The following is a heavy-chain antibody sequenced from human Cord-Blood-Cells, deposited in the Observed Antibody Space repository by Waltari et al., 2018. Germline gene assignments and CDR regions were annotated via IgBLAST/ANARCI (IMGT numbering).Heavy chain of an antibody. CDR1: GGSISSSSYY. CDR2: IYYSVST. J-gene: IGHJ3*02. D-gene: IGHD4-17*01. V-gene: IGHV4-39*01. Sequence: QLQLQESGPGLVKPSETLSLTCTVSGGSISSSSYYWGWIRQPPGKGLEWIGSIYYSVSTYDHPSLQSRVTISVDTSKNQFALKLSSVTAADTAVYYCAKHVSTTVTKRGAFDIWGQGTMVTVSS. CDR3: AKHVSTTVTKRGAFDI.